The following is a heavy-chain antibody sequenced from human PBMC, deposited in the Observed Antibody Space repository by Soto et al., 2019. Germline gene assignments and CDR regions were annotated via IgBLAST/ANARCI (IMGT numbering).Heavy chain of an antibody. CDR3: QIEVRELSTLANDC. Sequence: QLQLRESGPGLIKPSETLSLTCIVSGGSISSSSYYWGWVRQSPGKGLEWIGTIYYNGATQYNPSLKSRVTTSIDTSRHQFSLKLRSVTAADTAVYYCQIEVRELSTLANDCWGQGTLVTVSS. CDR1: GGSISSSSYY. V-gene: IGHV4-39*02. D-gene: IGHD3-10*01. J-gene: IGHJ4*02. CDR2: IYYNGAT.